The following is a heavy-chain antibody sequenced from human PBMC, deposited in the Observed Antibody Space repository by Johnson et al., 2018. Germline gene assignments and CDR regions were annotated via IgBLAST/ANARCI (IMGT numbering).Heavy chain of an antibody. V-gene: IGHV1-46*01. J-gene: IGHJ3*02. Sequence: QVQLVESGAEVKKPGASVKVSCKASGYTFTSYYMHWVRQAPGQGLEWMGIINPSGGSTRYAQKFQGRVTMTRDTSTSTGYMERSSLRSEDTAVYYCARDRSGSQWGDAFDIWGQGTMVTVSS. CDR1: GYTFTSYY. CDR2: INPSGGST. CDR3: ARDRSGSQWGDAFDI. D-gene: IGHD1-26*01.